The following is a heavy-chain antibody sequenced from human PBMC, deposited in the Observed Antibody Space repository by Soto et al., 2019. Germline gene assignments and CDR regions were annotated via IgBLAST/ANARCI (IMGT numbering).Heavy chain of an antibody. CDR3: ARDGPDIVVVPAAIYYYYGMAF. CDR2: IWYDGSNK. V-gene: IGHV3-33*01. J-gene: IGHJ6*02. Sequence: GGSLRLSCAASGFTFSSYGMHWVRQAPGKGLEWVAVIWYDGSNKYYADSVKGRFTISRDNSKNTLYLQMNSLRAEDTAVYYCARDGPDIVVVPAAIYYYYGMAFWGQGSSVTVSS. CDR1: GFTFSSYG. D-gene: IGHD2-2*02.